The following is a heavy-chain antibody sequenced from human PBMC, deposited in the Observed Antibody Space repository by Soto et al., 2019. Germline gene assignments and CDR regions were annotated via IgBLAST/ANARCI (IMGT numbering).Heavy chain of an antibody. Sequence: PGGSLRLSCAASGFTFSSYGMHWVRQAPGKGLEWVAVIWYDGSNKYYADSVKGRFTISRDNSKNTLYLQMNSLRAEDTAVYYCARDPWPHYYYDSSGYRPPASDYWGQGTLVTVSS. CDR1: GFTFSSYG. V-gene: IGHV3-33*01. CDR3: ARDPWPHYYYDSSGYRPPASDY. D-gene: IGHD3-22*01. CDR2: IWYDGSNK. J-gene: IGHJ4*02.